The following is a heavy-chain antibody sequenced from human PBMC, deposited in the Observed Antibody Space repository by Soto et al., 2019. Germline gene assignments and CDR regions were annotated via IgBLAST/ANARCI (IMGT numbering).Heavy chain of an antibody. J-gene: IGHJ5*02. Sequence: GGSLRLSCAASGFTFSSYAMHWVRQAPGKGLEWVAVISYDGSNKYYADSVKGRFTISRDNSKNTLYLQMNSLRAEDTAVYYCARDAAPLQLWLSSWFDPWGQGTLVTVSS. D-gene: IGHD5-18*01. CDR1: GFTFSSYA. CDR2: ISYDGSNK. V-gene: IGHV3-30-3*01. CDR3: ARDAAPLQLWLSSWFDP.